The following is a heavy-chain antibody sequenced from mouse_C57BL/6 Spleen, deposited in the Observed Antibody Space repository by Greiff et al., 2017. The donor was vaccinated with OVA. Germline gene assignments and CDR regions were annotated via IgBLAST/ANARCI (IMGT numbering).Heavy chain of an antibody. Sequence: QVQLQQSGAELVRPGASVKLPCKASGYTFTDYYINWVKQRPGQGLEWIARIYPGSGNTYYNEKFKGKATLTAEKSSSTAYMQLSSLTSEDSAVYFCARKVGYGEYYAMDYWGQGTSVTVSS. V-gene: IGHV1-76*01. CDR2: IYPGSGNT. D-gene: IGHD1-1*01. CDR3: ARKVGYGEYYAMDY. CDR1: GYTFTDYY. J-gene: IGHJ4*01.